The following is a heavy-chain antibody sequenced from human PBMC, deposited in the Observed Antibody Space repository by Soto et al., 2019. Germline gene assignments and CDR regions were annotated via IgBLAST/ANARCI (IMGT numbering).Heavy chain of an antibody. V-gene: IGHV4-34*01. J-gene: IGHJ4*02. D-gene: IGHD6-19*01. CDR2: INHSGST. CDR1: GGSFSGYY. CDR3: ARGWSDSSGWLDY. Sequence: QVQLQQWGAGLLKPSETLSLTCAVYGGSFSGYYWSWIRQPPGKGLEWIGEINHSGSTNYNPSLKSRVTISVDTSKNQFSLKLSSVTAADTAVYHCARGWSDSSGWLDYWGQGTLVTVSS.